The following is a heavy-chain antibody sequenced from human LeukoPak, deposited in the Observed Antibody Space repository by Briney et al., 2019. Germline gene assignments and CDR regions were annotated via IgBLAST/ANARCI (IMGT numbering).Heavy chain of an antibody. CDR3: ASLTTADAFDI. CDR2: VYYSGTT. CDR1: GASISSSGYS. D-gene: IGHD3-22*01. Sequence: SQTLSLTCAVSGASISSSGYSWWWVRQPPGKGLEWIGYVYYSGTTYYNPSLNSRLTISADTSKNQFFLKLSSVTAADTAVFYCASLTTADAFDIWSQGTMVTVSS. V-gene: IGHV4-30-4*07. J-gene: IGHJ3*02.